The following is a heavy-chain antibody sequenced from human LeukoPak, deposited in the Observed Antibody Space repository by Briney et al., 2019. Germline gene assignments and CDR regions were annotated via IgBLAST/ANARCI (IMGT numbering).Heavy chain of an antibody. J-gene: IGHJ4*02. Sequence: ASVKVSCKASGYTFTSYGISWVRQAPGQGLEWMGWISAYNGNTNYAQKLQGRVTMTTDTSTSTAYMELRSLRSDDTAVYYCARDRKYYDFWSGYYTGYYFDYWGQGTLVTVSS. CDR3: ARDRKYYDFWSGYYTGYYFDY. CDR2: ISAYNGNT. CDR1: GYTFTSYG. D-gene: IGHD3-3*01. V-gene: IGHV1-18*01.